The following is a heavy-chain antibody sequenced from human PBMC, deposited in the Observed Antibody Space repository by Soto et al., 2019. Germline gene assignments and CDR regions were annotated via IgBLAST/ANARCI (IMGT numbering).Heavy chain of an antibody. CDR1: GFTFSSYS. CDR3: ARVPHEPILWFGELPGNWFDP. Sequence: EVQLVESGGGLVKPGGSLRLSCAASGFTFSSYSMNWVRQAPGKGLEWVSSISSSSSYIYYADSVKGRFTISRDNAKNSLYLQMNSLRAEDTAVYYCARVPHEPILWFGELPGNWFDPWGQGTLVTVSS. J-gene: IGHJ5*02. V-gene: IGHV3-21*01. D-gene: IGHD3-10*01. CDR2: ISSSSSYI.